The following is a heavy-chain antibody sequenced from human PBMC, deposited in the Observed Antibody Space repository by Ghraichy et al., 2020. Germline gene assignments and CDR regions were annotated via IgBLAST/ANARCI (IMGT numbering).Heavy chain of an antibody. CDR2: INPSGGST. CDR1: GYTFTSYY. CDR3: ARDPHRVTWIQLGYYGMDV. J-gene: IGHJ6*02. D-gene: IGHD5-18*01. V-gene: IGHV1-46*01. Sequence: ASVKVSCKASGYTFTSYYMHWVRQAPGQGLEWMGIINPSGGSTSYAQKFQGRVTMTRDTSTSTVYMELSSLRSEDTAVYYCARDPHRVTWIQLGYYGMDVWGQGTTVTVSS.